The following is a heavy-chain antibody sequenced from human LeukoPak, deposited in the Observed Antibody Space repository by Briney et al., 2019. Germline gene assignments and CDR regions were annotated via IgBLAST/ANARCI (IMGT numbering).Heavy chain of an antibody. V-gene: IGHV3-64*02. CDR3: ARGTGDSPSIDY. J-gene: IGHJ4*02. D-gene: IGHD4-17*01. Sequence: PGGSLRLSCAASGFTFSDYTIHWVRQAPGKGLEYVSPLNGHGRSTYYADSVKGRFTVSRDNSKNTVYLQMGSLRAEDMAVYYCARGTGDSPSIDYWGQGTLVTVSS. CDR1: GFTFSDYT. CDR2: LNGHGRST.